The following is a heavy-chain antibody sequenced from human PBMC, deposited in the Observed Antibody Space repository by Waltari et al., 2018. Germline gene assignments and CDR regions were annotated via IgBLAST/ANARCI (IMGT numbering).Heavy chain of an antibody. D-gene: IGHD3-3*01. CDR1: GYTFSDTY. CDR2: INPKSGAT. V-gene: IGHV1-2*02. CDR3: ARDLFPNFWSGYGFDI. J-gene: IGHJ3*02. Sequence: QVHLVQSGAEVTKPGASVRVSCTTSGYTFSDTYIYWVRQAPGQGLEWMGWINPKSGATNPAQKFQGRVTLTRDTSTSTVYMELRGLTSDDTAIFYCARDLFPNFWSGYGFDIWGQGTKVTVSS.